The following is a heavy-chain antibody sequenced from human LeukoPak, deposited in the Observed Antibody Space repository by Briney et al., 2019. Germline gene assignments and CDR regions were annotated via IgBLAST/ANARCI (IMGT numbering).Heavy chain of an antibody. D-gene: IGHD6-19*01. Sequence: GGSLRLSCAASGFTLSSYSMNWVRQAPGKGLEWVSSISSSSSYIYYADSVKGRFTISRDNAKNPLYLQMNSLRAEDTAVYYCARGAVAGYFDYWGQGTLVIVSS. CDR3: ARGAVAGYFDY. V-gene: IGHV3-21*01. CDR1: GFTLSSYS. J-gene: IGHJ4*02. CDR2: ISSSSSYI.